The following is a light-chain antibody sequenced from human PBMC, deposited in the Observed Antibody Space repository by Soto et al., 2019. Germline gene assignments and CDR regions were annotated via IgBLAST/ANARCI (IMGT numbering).Light chain of an antibody. Sequence: QSVLTQPASVSGSPGESITISCTGTSSDVGAYNYVSWYQQHPGKAPKLMIYDVSNRPSGVSNRFSGSKSGNTASLTISGLQAEDEADYYCSSYTRTNRLVGGGTQLT. V-gene: IGLV2-14*03. CDR1: SSDVGAYNY. CDR3: SSYTRTNRL. J-gene: IGLJ2*01. CDR2: DVS.